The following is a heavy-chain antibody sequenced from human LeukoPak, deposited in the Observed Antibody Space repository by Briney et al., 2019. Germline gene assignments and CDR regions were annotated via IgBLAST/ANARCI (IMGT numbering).Heavy chain of an antibody. D-gene: IGHD3-22*01. Sequence: HAGGSLRLSCVVSGLTFSNYWMIWVRQAPGKGLESVAIIKEDGSAKYYLDSVKGRFTISRDNSKNTLYVQVNSLGTEDTAAYYCAKGSYYDSSGSFYFDYWGQGTLVTVSS. CDR2: IKEDGSAK. CDR1: GLTFSNYW. CDR3: AKGSYYDSSGSFYFDY. V-gene: IGHV3-7*03. J-gene: IGHJ4*02.